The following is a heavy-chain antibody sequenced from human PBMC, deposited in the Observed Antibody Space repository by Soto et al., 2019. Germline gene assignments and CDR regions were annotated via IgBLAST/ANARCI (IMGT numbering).Heavy chain of an antibody. Sequence: VASVKVSCKASGGTFSSYAISWVRQAPGQGLEWMGGIIPIFGTANYAQKFQGRVTITADESTSTAYMELSSLRSEDTAVYYCARVSGYYDYYYGMDVWGQGTTVTVYS. CDR3: ARVSGYYDYYYGMDV. D-gene: IGHD3-3*01. J-gene: IGHJ6*02. CDR2: IIPIFGTA. CDR1: GGTFSSYA. V-gene: IGHV1-69*13.